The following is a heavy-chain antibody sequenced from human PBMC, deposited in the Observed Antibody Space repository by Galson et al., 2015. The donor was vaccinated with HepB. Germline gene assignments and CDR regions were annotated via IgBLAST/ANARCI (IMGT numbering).Heavy chain of an antibody. J-gene: IGHJ4*02. V-gene: IGHV3-30*18. Sequence: SLRLSCAAAGITFSSYGMHWVRQAPGKGLEWVAGISYDGNIKSYADSVKGRFTISRHHFQNTLYLQMNSLRTEDTAVYYCANAYSTSWDFTRVGLGYWGRGTLVTVSS. CDR2: ISYDGNIK. D-gene: IGHD2-2*01. CDR3: ANAYSTSWDFTRVGLGY. CDR1: GITFSSYG.